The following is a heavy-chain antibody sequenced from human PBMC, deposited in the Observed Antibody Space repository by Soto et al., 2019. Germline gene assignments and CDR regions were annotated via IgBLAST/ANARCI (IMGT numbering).Heavy chain of an antibody. D-gene: IGHD2-2*01. Sequence: PSETLSLTCTVSGGSISSSSWSWIRQPPGRGLEWIGYIYNNGRTDYNPSLKSRVTISVDTSKNHFSLKLSSVTPADTAVYYCARARFCTSTSCYHYFDFLGQGTLVTVSS. CDR2: IYNNGRT. CDR3: ARARFCTSTSCYHYFDF. J-gene: IGHJ4*02. V-gene: IGHV4-59*01. CDR1: GGSISSSS.